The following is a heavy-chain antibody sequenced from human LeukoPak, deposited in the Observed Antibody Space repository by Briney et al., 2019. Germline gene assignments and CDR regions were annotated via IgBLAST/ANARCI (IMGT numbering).Heavy chain of an antibody. D-gene: IGHD5-12*01. Sequence: PSQTLSLTCAVSGGSISSGSYSWSWIRQPPGKGLEWIGYIYHSGSTYYNPSLKSRVTISVDRSKNQFSLKLSSVTAADTAVYFCARGRTGGGYDYWVFDYWGQGTLVTVSS. V-gene: IGHV4-30-2*01. CDR1: GGSISSGSYS. J-gene: IGHJ4*02. CDR3: ARGRTGGGYDYWVFDY. CDR2: IYHSGST.